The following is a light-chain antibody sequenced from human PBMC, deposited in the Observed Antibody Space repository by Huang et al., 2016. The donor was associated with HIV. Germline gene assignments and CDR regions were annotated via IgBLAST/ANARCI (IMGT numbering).Light chain of an antibody. V-gene: IGKV1-16*02. CDR3: QQYISYPIT. J-gene: IGKJ5*01. CDR2: SIF. Sequence: DIQMTQSPSSLSASVGDRGTIPCRASQDISNALAWLQQKPGRAPRSLIYSIFKLQSGVPSKFSGNGSGTEFTLAISSLQPEDSATYYCQQYISYPITFGQGTRLEIK. CDR1: QDISNA.